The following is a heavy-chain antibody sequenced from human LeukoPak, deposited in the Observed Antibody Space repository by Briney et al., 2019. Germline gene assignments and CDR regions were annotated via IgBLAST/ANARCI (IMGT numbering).Heavy chain of an antibody. J-gene: IGHJ4*02. Sequence: GGSLRLSCAASGFTFSSYEMSWVRQAPGKGLEWVSYISSSGSTIYYADSVKGRFTISRDNAKNSLYLQMNSLRAEDTAVYYCARGSIQLWSQPSFDYWGQGTLVTVSS. CDR1: GFTFSSYE. CDR3: ARGSIQLWSQPSFDY. V-gene: IGHV3-48*03. CDR2: ISSSGSTI. D-gene: IGHD5-18*01.